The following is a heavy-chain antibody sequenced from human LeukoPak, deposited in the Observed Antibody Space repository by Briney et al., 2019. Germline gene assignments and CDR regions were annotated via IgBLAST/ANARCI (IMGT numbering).Heavy chain of an antibody. CDR2: IYYSAGT. D-gene: IGHD3-10*01. CDR1: GGSISSSSYY. J-gene: IGHJ5*02. V-gene: IGHV4-39*07. Sequence: SETLSLTCAVSGGSISSSSYYWGWIRQPPGKGLEWIGSIYYSAGTYYNPSLKSRVTISVDTSKNQFSLKLSSVTAADTAVYYCARANYYGSGSYKVDPWGQGTLVTVSS. CDR3: ARANYYGSGSYKVDP.